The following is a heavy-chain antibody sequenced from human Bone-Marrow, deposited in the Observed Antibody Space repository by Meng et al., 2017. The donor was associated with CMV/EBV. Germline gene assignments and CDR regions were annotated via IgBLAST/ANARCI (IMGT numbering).Heavy chain of an antibody. D-gene: IGHD3-16*01. CDR3: ARVLGHFDH. J-gene: IGHJ4*02. CDR2: INPNSGDT. V-gene: IGHV1-2*02. CDR1: GYTFTGYY. Sequence: SVKVSCKASGYTFTGYYIHWVRQAPGQGPEWMGWINPNSGDTNYAQKFQGRVTMTGDTSITTAYMELSRLRSDDTAVYYCARVLGHFDHWGQGTLVTVSS.